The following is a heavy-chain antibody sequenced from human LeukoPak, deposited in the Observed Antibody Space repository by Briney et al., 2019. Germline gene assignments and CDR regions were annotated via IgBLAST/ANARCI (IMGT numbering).Heavy chain of an antibody. Sequence: SETLSLTCTVSGGSISSGSYYWSWIRQPAGKGLEWIGRIYTSGSTNYNPSLKSRVTISVDTSKNQFSLKLSSVTAADTAVYYCARGAWELLVGWFDPWGQGTLVTVFS. D-gene: IGHD1-26*01. J-gene: IGHJ5*02. CDR2: IYTSGST. V-gene: IGHV4-61*02. CDR3: ARGAWELLVGWFDP. CDR1: GGSISSGSYY.